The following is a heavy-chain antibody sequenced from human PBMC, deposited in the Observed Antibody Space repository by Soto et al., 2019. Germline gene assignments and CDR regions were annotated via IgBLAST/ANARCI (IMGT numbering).Heavy chain of an antibody. CDR1: GFTFGGSP. V-gene: IGHV3-73*01. CDR3: VLEGCRSTGTYSLDL. Sequence: EAQLVQSGGGLVQPGGSLQLSCAASGFTFGGSPVHWVRQASGKGLEGVGRIRSDSASSAIAYAASVRGRFSLSRDDSKNAAYLQVNSLDVEDTALYYCVLEGCRSTGTYSLDLWGQGTLVTVSS. D-gene: IGHD6-25*01. J-gene: IGHJ5*02. CDR2: IRSDSASSAI.